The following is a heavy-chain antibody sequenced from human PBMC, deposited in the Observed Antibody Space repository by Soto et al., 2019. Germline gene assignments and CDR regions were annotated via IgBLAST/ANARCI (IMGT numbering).Heavy chain of an antibody. CDR3: ARKRWSGYYTVGYRYYYGTDV. D-gene: IGHD3-3*01. V-gene: IGHV1-69*06. J-gene: IGHJ6*02. CDR2: IIPIFGTA. Sequence: AASVKVSCKASGGTFSSYAISWVRQAPGQGLEWMGGIIPIFGTANYAQKFQGRVTITADKSTSTAYMELSSLRSEDTAVYYCARKRWSGYYTVGYRYYYGTDVWGQGTTVTVSS. CDR1: GGTFSSYA.